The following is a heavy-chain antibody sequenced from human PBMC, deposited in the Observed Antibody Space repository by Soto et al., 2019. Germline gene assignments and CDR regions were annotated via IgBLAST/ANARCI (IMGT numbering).Heavy chain of an antibody. CDR2: ISWNSGSI. CDR3: AKGHDYDILTGPFDY. Sequence: EVQLVESGGGLVQPGRSLRLSCAASGFTFDDYAMHWVRQAPGKGLEWVSGISWNSGSIGYADSVKGRFTISRDNAKNSLYLQMNSLRAEDTASSYCAKGHDYDILTGPFDYWGQGTLVTVSS. J-gene: IGHJ4*02. V-gene: IGHV3-9*01. D-gene: IGHD3-9*01. CDR1: GFTFDDYA.